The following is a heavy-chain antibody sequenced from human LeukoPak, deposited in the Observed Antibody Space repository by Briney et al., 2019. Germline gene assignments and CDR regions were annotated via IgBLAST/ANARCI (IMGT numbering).Heavy chain of an antibody. V-gene: IGHV3-21*04. D-gene: IGHD4-17*01. J-gene: IGHJ4*02. CDR3: ARAYGRDY. CDR2: ITSSSSYT. Sequence: GGSLRLSCAAPVITFSNYNMNWVRQAPGKGLEWISSITSSSSYTFYADSVKGRFTISRDNSKNTLYLQMNSLRAEDTAVYYCARAYGRDYWGQGTLVTVSS. CDR1: VITFSNYN.